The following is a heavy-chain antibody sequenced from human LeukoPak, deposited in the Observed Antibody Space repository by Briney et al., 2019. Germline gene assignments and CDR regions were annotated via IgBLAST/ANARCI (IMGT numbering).Heavy chain of an antibody. V-gene: IGHV4-34*01. CDR3: ARLNVVPAAMGYYYYGMDV. D-gene: IGHD2-2*01. CDR1: GGSFSGYY. Sequence: SETLSLTCAVYGGSFSGYYWSWIRQPPGKGLEWIGEINHSGSTNYNPSLKSRVTISVDTSKNQFSLKLSSVTAADTAVYYCARLNVVPAAMGYYYYGMDVWGQGITVTVSS. CDR2: INHSGST. J-gene: IGHJ6*02.